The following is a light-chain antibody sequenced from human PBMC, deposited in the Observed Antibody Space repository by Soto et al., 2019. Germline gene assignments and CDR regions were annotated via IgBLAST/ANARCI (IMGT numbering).Light chain of an antibody. V-gene: IGKV1-5*03. CDR2: KAS. J-gene: IGKJ4*01. CDR1: QTINRW. Sequence: DIQMTQSPSTLSASVGDRVTITCRASQTINRWLAWYQQKPGKAPKLLIHKASTLHGGVRSRFSGSASETEFTLTISSLQPDDFATYFCLQYIHYPLSFGGGTMVEIK. CDR3: LQYIHYPLS.